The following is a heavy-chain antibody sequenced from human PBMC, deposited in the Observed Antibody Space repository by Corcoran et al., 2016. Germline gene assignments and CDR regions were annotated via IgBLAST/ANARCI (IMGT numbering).Heavy chain of an antibody. CDR2: IYYSGST. CDR3: ARRAYYRKGWFDP. Sequence: QLQLQESGPGLVKPSETLSLTCTVSGGSISSSSYYWGWIHQPPGKGLEWIGSIYYSGSTYYNPSLKSRVTISVDTSKNQFSLKLSSVTAADTAVYYCARRAYYRKGWFDPWGQGTLVTVSS. V-gene: IGHV4-39*07. CDR1: GGSISSSSYY. D-gene: IGHD1-26*01. J-gene: IGHJ5*02.